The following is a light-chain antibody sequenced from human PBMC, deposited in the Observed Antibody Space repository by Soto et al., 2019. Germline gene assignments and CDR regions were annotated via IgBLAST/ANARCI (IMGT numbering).Light chain of an antibody. J-gene: IGLJ2*01. CDR3: SSYAGSNNFVG. Sequence: QSALTQPPSASGSPGQSVTISCTGTSSDVGGYNYVSWYQQHPGKAPKLMIYEVSKRPSGVPDRFSGSKSGNTASLTVSGLQAEDEADYYCSSYAGSNNFVGFGGGNKLTVL. CDR2: EVS. CDR1: SSDVGGYNY. V-gene: IGLV2-8*01.